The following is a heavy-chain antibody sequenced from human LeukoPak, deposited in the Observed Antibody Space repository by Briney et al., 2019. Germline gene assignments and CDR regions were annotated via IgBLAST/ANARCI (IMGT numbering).Heavy chain of an antibody. J-gene: IGHJ3*02. CDR1: GYTFTSYY. Sequence: ASVKVSCKASGYTFTSYYMHWVRQAPGQGLEWMGWISAYNGNTNYAQKLQGRVTMTTDTSTSTAYMELRSLRSDDTAVYYCAREGAWPLGKSEPFDIWGQGTMVTVSS. CDR2: ISAYNGNT. CDR3: AREGAWPLGKSEPFDI. V-gene: IGHV1-18*04. D-gene: IGHD3-10*01.